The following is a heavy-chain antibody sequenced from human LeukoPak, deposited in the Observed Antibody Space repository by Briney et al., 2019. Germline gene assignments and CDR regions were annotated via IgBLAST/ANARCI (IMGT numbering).Heavy chain of an antibody. CDR3: ARRGFLEWVLGYMDV. CDR1: GYTFTSYG. Sequence: GASVKVSCKASGYTFTSYGISWVRQAPGQGLEWMGWVNTYNGNTNFAQKLQGRVTMTADTSTSTAYMELRSLISDDTAVYYCARRGFLEWVLGYMDVWGEETTVTLSS. J-gene: IGHJ6*03. V-gene: IGHV1-18*01. CDR2: VNTYNGNT. D-gene: IGHD3-3*01.